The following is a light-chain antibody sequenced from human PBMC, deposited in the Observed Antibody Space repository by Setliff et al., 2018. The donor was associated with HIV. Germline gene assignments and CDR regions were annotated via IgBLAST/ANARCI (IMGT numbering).Light chain of an antibody. J-gene: IGKJ4*01. V-gene: IGKV4-1*01. CDR3: QQYYSTVLT. CDR1: QSILHSSNNKNF. Sequence: DIVMTQSPDSLAVSLGERATINCRSSQSILHSSNNKNFLSWYQQKPGQPPKLLIYWASTRNSGVPDRFSGSGSGTSFTLTISSLQAEDVAIYYCQQYYSTVLTFGGGTKVDIK. CDR2: WAS.